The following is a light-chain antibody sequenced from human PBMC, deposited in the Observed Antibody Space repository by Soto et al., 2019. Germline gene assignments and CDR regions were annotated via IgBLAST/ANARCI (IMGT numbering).Light chain of an antibody. Sequence: QSVLTRPASVSGSPGQSITISFTGTSSDVGSYNLVSWYQQHPGKAPKLMIYEGSKRPSGVSNRFSGSKSGNTASLTISGLQAEDEADYYCCSYAGSSTSLVFGTGTKVTVL. CDR3: CSYAGSSTSLV. CDR2: EGS. J-gene: IGLJ1*01. V-gene: IGLV2-23*01. CDR1: SSDVGSYNL.